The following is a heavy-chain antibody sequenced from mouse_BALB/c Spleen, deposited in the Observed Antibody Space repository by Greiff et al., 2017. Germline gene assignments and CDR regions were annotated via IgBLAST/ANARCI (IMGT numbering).Heavy chain of an antibody. Sequence: EVMLVESGGGLVKPGGSLKLSCEASGFAFSSYDMSWVRQTPEKRLEWVAYISSGGGSTYYPDTVKGRFTISRDNAKNTLYLQMSSLKSEDTAMYYCARLAMITNFDYWGQGTTLTVSS. J-gene: IGHJ2*01. D-gene: IGHD2-4*01. CDR1: GFAFSSYD. CDR3: ARLAMITNFDY. CDR2: ISSGGGST. V-gene: IGHV5-12-1*01.